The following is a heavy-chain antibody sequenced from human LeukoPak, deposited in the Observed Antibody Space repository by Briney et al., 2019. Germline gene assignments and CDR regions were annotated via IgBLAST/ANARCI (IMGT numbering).Heavy chain of an antibody. Sequence: ASVKVSCKASGYTFTSYYMHWVRQAPGQGLEGMGWINPNSGGTDYSQTFQGRVTMTSDTSITTAYMELRRLRPSATAIYDYARAIDVAATPDYWGQGTLVTVSS. CDR3: ARAIDVAATPDY. D-gene: IGHD2-15*01. V-gene: IGHV1-2*02. CDR1: GYTFTSYY. J-gene: IGHJ4*02. CDR2: INPNSGGT.